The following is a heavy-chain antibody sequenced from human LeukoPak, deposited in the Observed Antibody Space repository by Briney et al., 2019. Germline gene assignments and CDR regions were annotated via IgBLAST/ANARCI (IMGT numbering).Heavy chain of an antibody. CDR3: ARSRGVTGYFDY. V-gene: IGHV4-34*01. CDR1: GGSFSGYY. Sequence: TETLSLTCAVYGGSFSGYYWSWIRQPPGKGLEWIGEINHSGSTNYNPSLKSRVTISVDTSKNQFSLKLSCVTAADTAVYYCARSRGVTGYFDYWGQGTLVTVSS. J-gene: IGHJ4*02. CDR2: INHSGST. D-gene: IGHD3-9*01.